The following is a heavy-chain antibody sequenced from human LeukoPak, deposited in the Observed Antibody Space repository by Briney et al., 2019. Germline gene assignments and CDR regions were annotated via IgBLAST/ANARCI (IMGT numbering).Heavy chain of an antibody. Sequence: GGSLRLSCAASGFTFSSYAMHWVRQAPGKGLEWVAVISYDGSNKYYADSVKGRFTISRDNSKNTLYLQMNSLRAEDTAVYYCARGLTAAAASFDYWGQGTLVSVSS. CDR1: GFTFSSYA. J-gene: IGHJ4*02. CDR3: ARGLTAAAASFDY. CDR2: ISYDGSNK. D-gene: IGHD2-2*01. V-gene: IGHV3-30-3*01.